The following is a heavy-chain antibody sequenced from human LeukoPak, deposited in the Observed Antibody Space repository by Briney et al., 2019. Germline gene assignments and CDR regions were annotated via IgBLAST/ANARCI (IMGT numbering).Heavy chain of an antibody. V-gene: IGHV3-74*01. CDR3: AKEGRHPTSVAVADRAGTYFDY. CDR1: GFTFSSYW. J-gene: IGHJ4*02. D-gene: IGHD6-19*01. CDR2: MNSDRSST. Sequence: PGGSLRLSCAASGFTFSSYWMHWVRQAPGKGLVWVSRMNSDRSSTSYADSVKGRFTISRDNAKNTLYLQMNSLRAEDTAVYYCAKEGRHPTSVAVADRAGTYFDYGGQGTLLTVPS.